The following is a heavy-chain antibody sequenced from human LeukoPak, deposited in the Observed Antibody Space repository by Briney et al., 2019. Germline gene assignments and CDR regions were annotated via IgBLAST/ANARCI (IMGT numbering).Heavy chain of an antibody. Sequence: SETLSLTCTVSGDSISSGGYYWSWIRQHPGKGLEWIGYVYYSGSTYYNPSLKSRVTISVDTSKNQLSLRLSSVTAADTAVYYCARGAVLFDYWGQGTLVTVSS. V-gene: IGHV4-31*03. J-gene: IGHJ4*02. CDR3: ARGAVLFDY. D-gene: IGHD6-19*01. CDR2: VYYSGST. CDR1: GDSISSGGYY.